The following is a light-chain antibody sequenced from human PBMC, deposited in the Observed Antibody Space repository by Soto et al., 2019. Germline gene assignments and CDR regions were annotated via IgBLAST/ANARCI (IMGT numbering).Light chain of an antibody. Sequence: EIVMTQSPATLSVSPGERATLSCRASQSVSSNLAWYQQKPGQAPRLLIYGASTRATGIPARFSGSGSGTEFTLTISSLQSEAFAVYYCQQHNNWLTWTFGQGTKVEIK. CDR1: QSVSSN. J-gene: IGKJ1*01. V-gene: IGKV3-15*01. CDR3: QQHNNWLTWT. CDR2: GAS.